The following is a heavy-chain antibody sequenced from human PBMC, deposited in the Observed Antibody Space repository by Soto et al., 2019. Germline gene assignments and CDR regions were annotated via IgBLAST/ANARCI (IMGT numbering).Heavy chain of an antibody. CDR2: IYYSGST. V-gene: IGHV4-59*08. D-gene: IGHD3-22*01. CDR3: ARLQRDYYYDSRRPVDY. J-gene: IGHJ4*02. Sequence: SETLSLTCTVSGGSISSYYWSWIRQPPGKGLEWIGYIYYSGSTNYNPSLKSRVTISVDTSKNQFSLKLSSVTAADTAVYYCARLQRDYYYDSRRPVDYWGQGNLVTVS. CDR1: GGSISSYY.